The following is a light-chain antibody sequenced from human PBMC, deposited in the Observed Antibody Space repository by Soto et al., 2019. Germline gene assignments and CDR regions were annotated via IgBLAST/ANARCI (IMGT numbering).Light chain of an antibody. V-gene: IGKV1-39*01. CDR2: AAS. Sequence: DIQMTQSPSSLSASVGDRVTITCRASQSISSYLNWYQQKPGKAPKLLIYAASSLQSWDPSRFSGKGSGTDIPLTIIRLQPEDFVTYYCQQSYSTPRTFGQGTKVQIK. CDR3: QQSYSTPRT. CDR1: QSISSY. J-gene: IGKJ1*01.